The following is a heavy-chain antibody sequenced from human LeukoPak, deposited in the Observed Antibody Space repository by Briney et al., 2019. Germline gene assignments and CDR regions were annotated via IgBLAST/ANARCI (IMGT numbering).Heavy chain of an antibody. D-gene: IGHD5-24*01. CDR2: IRYDGGTT. Sequence: GGSLRPSCEASGFTFTTYGMHWVRQAPGKGLEWVAYIRYDGGTTFYGDSVKGRFTISRDNSKNTLYLQLNSLRPEDTAVYYCARTAAIERVDYWGQGTLVTVSS. J-gene: IGHJ4*02. V-gene: IGHV3-30*02. CDR3: ARTAAIERVDY. CDR1: GFTFTTYG.